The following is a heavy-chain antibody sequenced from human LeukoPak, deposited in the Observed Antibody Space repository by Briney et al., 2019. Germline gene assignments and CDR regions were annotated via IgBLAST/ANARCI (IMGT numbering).Heavy chain of an antibody. CDR3: ARGWPNHFDY. J-gene: IGHJ4*02. CDR2: INHSGST. CDR1: GGSFRGYY. Sequence: PSESLSLTCAVYGGSFRGYYWSGIRQPLAKRLEWGGEINHSGSTNYNTSLKSRVTISVDTSKTPFSLKLSSVTAADTAVYYCARGWPNHFDYWGQGTLVTASS. V-gene: IGHV4-34*01. D-gene: IGHD1-14*01.